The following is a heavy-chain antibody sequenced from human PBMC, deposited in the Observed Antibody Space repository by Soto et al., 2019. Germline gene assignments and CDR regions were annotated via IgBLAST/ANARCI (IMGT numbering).Heavy chain of an antibody. J-gene: IGHJ6*03. D-gene: IGHD3-10*01. CDR3: ARGLEYYGSGSYYYYMDV. CDR2: IYYDGSNK. CDR1: GFTFSSYG. V-gene: IGHV3-33*01. Sequence: PGGSLRLSCAVSGFTFSSYGMNWVRQAPGKGLEWVAAIYYDGSNKYYADSVRGRFTISRDNFKNTLYLHMNSLRAEDTAVYYCARGLEYYGSGSYYYYMDVWGKGTTVTVSS.